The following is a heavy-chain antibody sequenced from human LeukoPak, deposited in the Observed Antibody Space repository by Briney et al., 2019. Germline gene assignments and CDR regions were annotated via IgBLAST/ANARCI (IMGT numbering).Heavy chain of an antibody. V-gene: IGHV1-18*01. CDR2: ISAYNGNT. CDR3: ARESYSSSWPYFDY. CDR1: GYTFTSYG. Sequence: ASVKVSCKASGYTFTSYGISWVRQAPGQGLEWMGWISAYNGNTNYAQKLQGRVTMTTDTSTSTAYMELRSLRSGDTAVYYCARESYSSSWPYFDYWGQGTLVTVSS. J-gene: IGHJ4*02. D-gene: IGHD6-13*01.